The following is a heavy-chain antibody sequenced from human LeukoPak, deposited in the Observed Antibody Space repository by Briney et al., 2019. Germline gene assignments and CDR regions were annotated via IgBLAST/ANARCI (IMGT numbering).Heavy chain of an antibody. CDR2: IIDIGAT. Sequence: PGGSLRLSCAASGFTFSSYAMTWVRQAPGKGLEWVSTIIDIGATYYADSVKGLFTISRDISENTLYLQMNSLRAEDTAVYYCARDRWFGELWNGMDVWGQGTTVTVSS. CDR1: GFTFSSYA. J-gene: IGHJ6*02. D-gene: IGHD3-10*01. V-gene: IGHV3-23*01. CDR3: ARDRWFGELWNGMDV.